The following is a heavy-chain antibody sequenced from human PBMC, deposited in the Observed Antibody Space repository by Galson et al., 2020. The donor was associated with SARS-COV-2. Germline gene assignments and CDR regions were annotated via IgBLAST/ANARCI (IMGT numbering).Heavy chain of an antibody. V-gene: IGHV3-53*01. J-gene: IGHJ3*02. CDR1: WFTVSSNY. Sequence: GGSLSLSCAASWFTVSSNYMSWVRQAPGKGLEWVSVIYSGGSTYYADSVKGRFTISRDNSKNTLYLQMNSLRAEDTAVYYCARDLKVSCSSTSCYDRAFDIWGQGTMVTVSS. D-gene: IGHD2-2*01. CDR2: IYSGGST. CDR3: ARDLKVSCSSTSCYDRAFDI.